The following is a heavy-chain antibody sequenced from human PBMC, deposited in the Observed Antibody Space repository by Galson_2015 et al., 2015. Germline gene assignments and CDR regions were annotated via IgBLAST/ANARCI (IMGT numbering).Heavy chain of an antibody. Sequence: ETLSLTCSVSGDSISAYYWNWIRRPPGPGVEGIGNINYSGSTNYNAVLKGRVTISADTSKNQISLNVTSLTAADTALYYCARDLPGYKSAWYDGGAFDMWGQGTMVAIFS. D-gene: IGHD6-19*01. CDR2: INYSGST. V-gene: IGHV4-59*01. CDR3: ARDLPGYKSAWYDGGAFDM. J-gene: IGHJ3*02. CDR1: GDSISAYY.